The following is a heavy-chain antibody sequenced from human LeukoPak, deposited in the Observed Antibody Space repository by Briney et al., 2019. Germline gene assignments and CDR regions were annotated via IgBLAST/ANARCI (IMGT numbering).Heavy chain of an antibody. CDR1: GFTFSSYE. CDR2: ISSSGSTI. J-gene: IGHJ6*04. D-gene: IGHD3-10*02. CDR3: AELGITMIGGV. V-gene: IGHV3-48*03. Sequence: GGSLRLSCAASGFTFSSYEMNWVRQAPGKGLEWGSYISSSGSTIYYADSVKGRFTISRDNAKNPRYLQMNSLRAEDTAVYYCAELGITMIGGVWGKGTTVTISS.